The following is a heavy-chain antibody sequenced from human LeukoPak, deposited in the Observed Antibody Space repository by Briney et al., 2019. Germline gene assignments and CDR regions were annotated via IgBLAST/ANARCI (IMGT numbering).Heavy chain of an antibody. CDR1: GYTFTIYD. V-gene: IGHV1-46*01. J-gene: IGHJ3*02. CDR2: INPSGGST. CDR3: ARDLNERDAFDI. D-gene: IGHD2-8*01. Sequence: ASVKVSFKSSGYTFTIYDINWVRQATGQGLEWMGIINPSGGSTSYAQKFQGRVTMTRDTSTSTVYMELSSLRSEDTAVYYCARDLNERDAFDIWGQGTMVTVSS.